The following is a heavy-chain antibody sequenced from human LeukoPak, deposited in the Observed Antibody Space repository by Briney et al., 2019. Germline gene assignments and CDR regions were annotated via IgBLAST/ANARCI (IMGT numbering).Heavy chain of an antibody. J-gene: IGHJ6*03. CDR3: ARVRLLSSSSFLYYYYYYMDV. Sequence: GGSLRLSCAASGFTFSSYEMNWVRQAPGKGLEWVSYISSSGSTIYYADSVKGRFTISRDNAKNSLYLQMNSLRAEDTAVYYCARVRLLSSSSFLYYYYYYMDVWGKGTTVTVSS. CDR2: ISSSGSTI. V-gene: IGHV3-48*03. D-gene: IGHD6-6*01. CDR1: GFTFSSYE.